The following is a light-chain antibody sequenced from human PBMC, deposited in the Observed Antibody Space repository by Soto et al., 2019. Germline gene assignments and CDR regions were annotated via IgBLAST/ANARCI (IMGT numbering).Light chain of an antibody. CDR1: SSDVGSYNL. Sequence: QSALTQPASLSGSPGQSLTISCTGTSSDVGSYNLVSWYQQHPGKAPKLMIYEGSKRPSGVSNRFSGSKSGNTASLTISGLQAEDEDDYYCSAYAGSSTYVFGTGTKVTVL. CDR2: EGS. V-gene: IGLV2-23*01. J-gene: IGLJ1*01. CDR3: SAYAGSSTYV.